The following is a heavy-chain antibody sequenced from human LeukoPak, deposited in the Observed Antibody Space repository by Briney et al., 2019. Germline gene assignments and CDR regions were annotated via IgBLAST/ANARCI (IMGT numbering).Heavy chain of an antibody. CDR2: INNSGNT. V-gene: IGHV4-59*08. Sequence: SETLSLTCTVSGGSISSYYWSWIRQPPGKGLEWIGYINNSGNTNYNPSLKSRVTISVDTSKSQFSLILSSVTAADTAVYYCARHGPRYCGSTSCLGYFDYWGQGTLVTVSS. CDR1: GGSISSYY. D-gene: IGHD2-2*01. CDR3: ARHGPRYCGSTSCLGYFDY. J-gene: IGHJ4*02.